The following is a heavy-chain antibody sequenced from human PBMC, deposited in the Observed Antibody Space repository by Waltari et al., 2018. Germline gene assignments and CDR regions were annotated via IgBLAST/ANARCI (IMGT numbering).Heavy chain of an antibody. CDR1: GYSISSGYY. J-gene: IGHJ4*02. V-gene: IGHV4-38-2*02. CDR2: IYHSGST. Sequence: QVQLQESGPGLVKPSETLSLTCAVSGYSISSGYYWGRIRQPPGKGLEWIGSIYHSGSTYYSPSLKSRVTISVDTSKNQFSLKLSSVTAADTAVYYCARDGLRGGNGAFDYWGQGTLVTVSS. CDR3: ARDGLRGGNGAFDY. D-gene: IGHD2-15*01.